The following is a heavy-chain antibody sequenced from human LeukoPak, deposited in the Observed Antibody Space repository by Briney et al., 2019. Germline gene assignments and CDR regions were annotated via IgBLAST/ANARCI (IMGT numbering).Heavy chain of an antibody. J-gene: IGHJ4*02. CDR1: GGSISSSSYY. CDR3: ARAPVVPAASFDY. D-gene: IGHD2-2*01. V-gene: IGHV4-39*07. Sequence: SETLSLTCTVSGGSISSSSYYWGWIRQPPGKGLEWIGSIYYSGSTYYNPSLKSRVTISVDRSKNQFSLKLSSVTAADTAVYYCARAPVVPAASFDYWGQGTLVTVSS. CDR2: IYYSGST.